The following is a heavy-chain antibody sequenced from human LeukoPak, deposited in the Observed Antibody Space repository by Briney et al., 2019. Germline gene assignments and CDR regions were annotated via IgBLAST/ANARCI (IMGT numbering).Heavy chain of an antibody. CDR1: GGSISSTSYY. V-gene: IGHV4-61*05. CDR3: ARGPRVSGSKGHFDY. CDR2: IYYSGST. Sequence: PSETLSLTCTVSGGSISSTSYYWGWIRQPPGKGLEWIGYIYYSGSTNYNPSLKSRVTISVDTSKNQFSLKLSSVTAADTAVYYCARGPRVSGSKGHFDYWGQGTLVTVSS. D-gene: IGHD3-10*01. J-gene: IGHJ4*02.